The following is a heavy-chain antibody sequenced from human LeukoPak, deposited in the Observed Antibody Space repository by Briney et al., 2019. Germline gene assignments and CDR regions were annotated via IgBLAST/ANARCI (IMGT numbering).Heavy chain of an antibody. D-gene: IGHD3-10*01. V-gene: IGHV3-30*18. CDR3: AKDSPSGFDY. J-gene: IGHJ4*02. Sequence: PGRSLRLSCAASGFTFSHYGMRWVRQAPGKGLEWVAVISNDGSYKDYVNSVKGRFTISRDNSKNTLYLQMNSLTIEDTAVYYCAKDSPSGFDYWGQGILVTVSS. CDR1: GFTFSHYG. CDR2: ISNDGSYK.